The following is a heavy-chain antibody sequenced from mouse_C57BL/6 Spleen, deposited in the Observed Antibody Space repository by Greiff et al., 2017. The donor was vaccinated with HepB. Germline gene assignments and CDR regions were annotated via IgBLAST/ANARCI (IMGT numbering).Heavy chain of an antibody. J-gene: IGHJ3*01. D-gene: IGHD2-4*01. Sequence: EVQLQESGPGLVKPSQSLSLTCSVTGYSITSGYYWNWIRQFPGNKLEWMGYISYDGSNNYNPSLKNRISITRDTSKNQFFLKLNSVTTEDTATYYCARYYDYDVGFAYWGQGTLVTVSA. CDR1: GYSITSGYY. CDR2: ISYDGSN. CDR3: ARYYDYDVGFAY. V-gene: IGHV3-6*01.